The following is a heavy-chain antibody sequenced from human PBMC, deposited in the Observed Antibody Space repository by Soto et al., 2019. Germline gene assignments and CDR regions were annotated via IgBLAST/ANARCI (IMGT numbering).Heavy chain of an antibody. CDR1: GFTFSSYG. Sequence: QVQLVESGGGVVQPGRSLRLSCAASGFTFSSYGMHWVRQAPGKGLEWVAVISYDGSNKYYADSVKGRFTISRDNSKNTLYLQMNSLRAEDTAVYYCAKGHDYGDYIDYWGQGTLLTVSS. CDR3: AKGHDYGDYIDY. D-gene: IGHD4-17*01. J-gene: IGHJ4*02. CDR2: ISYDGSNK. V-gene: IGHV3-30*18.